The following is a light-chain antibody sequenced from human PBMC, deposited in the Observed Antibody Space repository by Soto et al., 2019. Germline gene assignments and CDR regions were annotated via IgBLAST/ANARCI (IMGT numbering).Light chain of an antibody. CDR1: QEIGSY. CDR2: GAS. Sequence: AIRMTQSPSSFSASTGDRVTITCRASQEIGSYLAWYQQKTGKAPKLLVYGASTLQPDVPSRFIGSGSGTDFTLNIDCLQSEDFATYFCQQYYSLPYTFGQGTALEIK. V-gene: IGKV1-8*01. CDR3: QQYYSLPYT. J-gene: IGKJ2*01.